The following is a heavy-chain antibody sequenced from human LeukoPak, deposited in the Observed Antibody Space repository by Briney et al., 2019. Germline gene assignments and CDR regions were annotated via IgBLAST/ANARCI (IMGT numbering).Heavy chain of an antibody. D-gene: IGHD1-7*01. J-gene: IGHJ4*02. Sequence: ASVKVPCKASGYTFTSYGISWVRQAPGQGLEWMGWISAYNGNTNYAQKLQGRVTMTTDTSTSTAYMELRSLRSDDTAVYYCARGPYNWNYPRGPLDYWGQGALVTVSS. V-gene: IGHV1-18*01. CDR1: GYTFTSYG. CDR2: ISAYNGNT. CDR3: ARGPYNWNYPRGPLDY.